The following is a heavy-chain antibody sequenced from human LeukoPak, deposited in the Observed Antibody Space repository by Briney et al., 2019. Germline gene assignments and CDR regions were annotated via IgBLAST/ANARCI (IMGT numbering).Heavy chain of an antibody. Sequence: PSETLSLTCTVSGGSISSSSYYWGWIRQPPGKGLEWIGSIYYSGSTYYNPSLKSRVTISVDTSKNQFSLKLSSVTAADTAVYYCASGLYSGSYYGYWGQGTLVTVSS. V-gene: IGHV4-39*07. J-gene: IGHJ4*02. CDR2: IYYSGST. D-gene: IGHD1-26*01. CDR3: ASGLYSGSYYGY. CDR1: GGSISSSSYY.